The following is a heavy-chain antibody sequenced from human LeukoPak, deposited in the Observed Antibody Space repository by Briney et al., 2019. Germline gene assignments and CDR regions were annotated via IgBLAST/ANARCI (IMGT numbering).Heavy chain of an antibody. CDR3: DVAAAVIP. J-gene: IGHJ5*02. V-gene: IGHV3-74*01. CDR1: GFTFSGYW. Sequence: SGGSLRLSCAASGFTFSGYWMHWVRQAPGKGLVWVSRITTDGTGTNYADSVKGRFTISRDNAKNTLYLQMNSLSAEDTAVYYCDVAAAVIPWGQGTLVTVSS. D-gene: IGHD6-13*01. CDR2: ITTDGTGT.